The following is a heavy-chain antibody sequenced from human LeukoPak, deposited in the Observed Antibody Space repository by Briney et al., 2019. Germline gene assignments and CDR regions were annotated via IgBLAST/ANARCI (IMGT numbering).Heavy chain of an antibody. Sequence: GSLELSCAASGFTFSHHAMSWGRPAPGKGPGLVSAISTNGDRTYYADSVKGRFTISRDNSKNTLDLQMTGLRAEDTAVYYCARERGRGRDSPWFDYWGQGTLVTVSS. CDR1: GFTFSHHA. V-gene: IGHV3-23*01. D-gene: IGHD1-26*01. J-gene: IGHJ4*02. CDR2: ISTNGDRT. CDR3: ARERGRGRDSPWFDY.